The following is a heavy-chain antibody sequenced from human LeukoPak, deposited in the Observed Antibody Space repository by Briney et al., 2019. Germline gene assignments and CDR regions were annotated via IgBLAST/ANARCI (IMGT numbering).Heavy chain of an antibody. CDR1: GFTVSSNY. CDR2: IYSGGST. V-gene: IGHV3-53*01. Sequence: QPGGSLRLSCAASGFTVSSNYMSWVRQAPGKGLEWVSVIYSGGSTYYADSVKGRFTISRDNSKNTLYLQMNSLRAEDTAVYYCARENFDSDYYYYGMDVWGQGTTVTVSS. J-gene: IGHJ6*02. D-gene: IGHD3-9*01. CDR3: ARENFDSDYYYYGMDV.